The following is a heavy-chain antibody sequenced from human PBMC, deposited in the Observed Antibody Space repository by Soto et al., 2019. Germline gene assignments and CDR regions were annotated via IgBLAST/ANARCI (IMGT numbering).Heavy chain of an antibody. CDR3: ARVRLTAAAGGGIFDY. Sequence: LSLTCAISGDSVSSNSAAWNWIRQSPSRGLEWLGRTYYRSKWYNDYAVSVKSRITINPDTSKNQFSLQLNSVTPEDTAVYYCARVRLTAAAGGGIFDYWGQGTLVTVSS. CDR1: GDSVSSNSAA. J-gene: IGHJ4*02. CDR2: TYYRSKWYN. V-gene: IGHV6-1*01. D-gene: IGHD6-13*01.